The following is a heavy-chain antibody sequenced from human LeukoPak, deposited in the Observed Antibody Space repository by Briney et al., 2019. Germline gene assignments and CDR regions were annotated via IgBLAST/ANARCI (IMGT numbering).Heavy chain of an antibody. Sequence: GGSLRLSCAASGFTFSSYWMSWVRQAPGKGLEWVANIKQDGSEKFYVDSVKGRFTISRDNAKNSLYLQMNSLRAEDTAVYYCARDRGLRLDYGMDVWGQGTTVTVSS. D-gene: IGHD3-10*01. V-gene: IGHV3-7*01. CDR1: GFTFSSYW. CDR3: ARDRGLRLDYGMDV. J-gene: IGHJ6*02. CDR2: IKQDGSEK.